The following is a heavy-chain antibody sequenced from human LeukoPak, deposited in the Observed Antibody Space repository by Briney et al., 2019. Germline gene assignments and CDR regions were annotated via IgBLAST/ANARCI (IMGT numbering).Heavy chain of an antibody. D-gene: IGHD6-13*01. CDR2: IYYSGST. J-gene: IGHJ5*02. CDR3: AGGLAAADWFDP. CDR1: GGSISSHY. V-gene: IGHV4-59*11. Sequence: SETLSLTCTVSGGSISSHYWSWIRQPPGKGLEWIGYIYYSGSTNYNPSLKSRVTISVDTSKNQFSLKLSSVTAADTAVYYCAGGLAAADWFDPWGQGTLVTVSS.